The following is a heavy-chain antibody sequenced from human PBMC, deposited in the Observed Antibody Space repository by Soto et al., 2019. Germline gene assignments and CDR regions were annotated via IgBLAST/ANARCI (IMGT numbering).Heavy chain of an antibody. Sequence: GGSLRLSCAAPGFTFSNYAMTWVRQAPGKGLEWVSAISGSGYSTYYADSVKGRFTISRDNSEDTLYLKMNSLRAEDTAIYYWAKGNAIRSYCHMDVWGKGTTVTVSS. CDR3: AKGNAIRSYCHMDV. V-gene: IGHV3-23*01. CDR2: ISGSGYST. CDR1: GFTFSNYA. J-gene: IGHJ6*03. D-gene: IGHD2-8*01.